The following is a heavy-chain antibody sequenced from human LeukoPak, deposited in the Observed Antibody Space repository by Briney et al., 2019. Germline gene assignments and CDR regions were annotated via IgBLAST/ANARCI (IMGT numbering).Heavy chain of an antibody. CDR1: GGSISSSSYY. CDR3: ARHGSAGAWIQLWLLSYFDY. D-gene: IGHD5-18*01. J-gene: IGHJ4*02. CDR2: IYYSGST. Sequence: SETLSPTCTVSGGSISSSSYYWGWIRQPPGKGLEWIGSIYYSGSTYYNPSLKSRVTISVDTSKNQFSLKLSSVTAADTAVYYCARHGSAGAWIQLWLLSYFDYWGQGTLVTVSS. V-gene: IGHV4-39*01.